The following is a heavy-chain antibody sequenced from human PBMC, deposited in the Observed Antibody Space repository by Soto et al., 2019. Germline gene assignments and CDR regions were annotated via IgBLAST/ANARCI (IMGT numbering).Heavy chain of an antibody. CDR3: ARGPLVVLNYFES. V-gene: IGHV1-69*02. J-gene: IGHJ4*02. Sequence: QVQLVQSGTEVKKPGSSVKVSCKASGGTFRNYPINWVRQAPGQGLEWMGSIFPLTDIPDYAQNFQARLPISADKSTSTASMELSSLTSDDTAMYFCARGPLVVLNYFESWGQGTLVTVSS. CDR1: GGTFRNYP. CDR2: IFPLTDIP.